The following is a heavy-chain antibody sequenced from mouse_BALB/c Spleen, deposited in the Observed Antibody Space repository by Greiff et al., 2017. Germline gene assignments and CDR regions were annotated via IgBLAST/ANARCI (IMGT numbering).Heavy chain of an antibody. J-gene: IGHJ4*01. Sequence: QVTLKECGPGILQPSQTLSLTCSFSGFSLSTSGMGVGWIRQPSGKGLEWLAHIWWDDDKRYNPALKSRLTISKDTSSNQVFLKIASVDTADTATYYCARIAPGYDGCLNYWGQGTSVTVSS. D-gene: IGHD2-3*01. CDR1: GFSLSTSGMG. CDR3: ARIAPGYDGCLNY. V-gene: IGHV8-8*01. CDR2: IWWDDDK.